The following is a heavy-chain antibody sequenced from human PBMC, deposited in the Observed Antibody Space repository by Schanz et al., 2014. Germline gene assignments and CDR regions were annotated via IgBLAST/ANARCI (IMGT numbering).Heavy chain of an antibody. CDR2: ISYDGNNE. Sequence: QVQLVESGGGVVQPGRSRRLSCEASGFTFSSYGMHWVRQAPGKGLEWVAVISYDGNNEDYADSVKGRFSISRDNSQNTLYLQMDSLRAEDTAVYYCARDSGSHYWVDYWGQGTLVTVSS. J-gene: IGHJ4*02. CDR1: GFTFSSYG. V-gene: IGHV3-30*03. CDR3: ARDSGSHYWVDY. D-gene: IGHD1-26*01.